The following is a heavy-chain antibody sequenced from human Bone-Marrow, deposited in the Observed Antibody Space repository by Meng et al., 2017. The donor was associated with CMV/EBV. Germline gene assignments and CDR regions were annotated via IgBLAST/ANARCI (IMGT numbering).Heavy chain of an antibody. V-gene: IGHV3-23*01. CDR2: ISGSGGST. Sequence: GGSLRLSCEASGFTFSDYYMTWIRQAPGKGLEWVSAISGSGGSTYYADSVKGRFTISRDNSKNTLYLQMNSLRAEDTAVYYCAKLNGIVVVPAAIGAFDIWGQGTMVTVSS. D-gene: IGHD2-2*02. CDR1: GFTFSDYY. CDR3: AKLNGIVVVPAAIGAFDI. J-gene: IGHJ3*02.